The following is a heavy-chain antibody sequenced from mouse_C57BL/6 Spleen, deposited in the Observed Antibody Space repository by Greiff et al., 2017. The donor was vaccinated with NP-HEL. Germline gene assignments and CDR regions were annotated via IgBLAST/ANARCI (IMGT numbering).Heavy chain of an antibody. CDR1: GYTFTSYW. Sequence: VQLQQPGAELVMPGASVKLSCKASGYTFTSYWMHWVKQRPGQGLEWIGEIDPSDSYTNYNRKFKGKSTLTVDKSSSTAYMQLSSLTSEDSAVYYCVITTVVARGFDYWGQGTTLTVSS. V-gene: IGHV1-69*01. D-gene: IGHD1-1*01. J-gene: IGHJ2*01. CDR2: IDPSDSYT. CDR3: VITTVVARGFDY.